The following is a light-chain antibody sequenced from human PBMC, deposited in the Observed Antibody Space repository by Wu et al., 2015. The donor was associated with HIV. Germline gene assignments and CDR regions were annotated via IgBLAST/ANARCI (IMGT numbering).Light chain of an antibody. CDR2: KAS. CDR3: QQYKNWPPWT. CDR1: QTIGTS. Sequence: DIQMTQSPSTLSASGGDKVTITCRASQTIGTSLAWYQQKPGKAPQLLIYKASTLQRGVPSRFSGSGSGTQFTLTISSLQSEDFAVYYCQQYKNWPPWTFGQGTKVEIK. J-gene: IGKJ1*01. V-gene: IGKV1-5*03.